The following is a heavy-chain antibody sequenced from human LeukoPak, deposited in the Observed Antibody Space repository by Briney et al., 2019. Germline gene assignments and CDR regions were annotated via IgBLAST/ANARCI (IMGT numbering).Heavy chain of an antibody. CDR1: GFTFNEYG. CDR2: ISSSGSTI. D-gene: IGHD3-10*02. V-gene: IGHV3-48*03. CDR3: AELGITMIGGV. Sequence: GGSLRLSCTASGFTFNEYGMTWVRQAPGKGLEWVSYISSSGSTIYYADSVKGRFTISRDNAKNSLYLQMNSLRAEDTAVYYCAELGITMIGGVWGKGTTVTISS. J-gene: IGHJ6*04.